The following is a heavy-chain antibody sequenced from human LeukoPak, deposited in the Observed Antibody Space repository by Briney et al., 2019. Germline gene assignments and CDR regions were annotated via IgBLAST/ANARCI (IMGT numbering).Heavy chain of an antibody. CDR1: GFTFDDYA. J-gene: IGHJ6*04. CDR3: AKDPSYYYGSGTLDV. Sequence: GGSLRLSCAASGFTFDDYAMHWVRQAPGKGLEWVSGISWNSGSIGYADSVKGRFTISRDNAKNSLYLQMNSLRAEDTALYYCAKDPSYYYGSGTLDVWGEGTTVTVSS. D-gene: IGHD3-10*01. CDR2: ISWNSGSI. V-gene: IGHV3-9*01.